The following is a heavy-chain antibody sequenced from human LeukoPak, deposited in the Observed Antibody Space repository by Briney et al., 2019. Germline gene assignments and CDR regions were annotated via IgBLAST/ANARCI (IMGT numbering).Heavy chain of an antibody. CDR3: AKDPFPTYCGGDCSQGEIAFDI. D-gene: IGHD2-21*02. CDR2: ISGSGGST. CDR1: GFTFSSYA. J-gene: IGHJ3*02. Sequence: GGSLRLSCAASGFTFSSYAMSWVRQAPGKGLEWVSAISGSGGSTYYADSVKGRFTISRDNSKNTLYLQMNSLRAEDTAVYYCAKDPFPTYCGGDCSQGEIAFDIWGQGTMVTVSS. V-gene: IGHV3-23*01.